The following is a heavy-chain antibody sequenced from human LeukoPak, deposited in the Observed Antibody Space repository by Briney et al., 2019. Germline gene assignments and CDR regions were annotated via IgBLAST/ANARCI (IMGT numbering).Heavy chain of an antibody. D-gene: IGHD3-10*01. CDR2: ISGPGGTT. J-gene: IGHJ6*03. Sequence: PGGSLRLSCVVSGFTFSTHAMTWVRQAPGKGLERVSDISGPGGTTYYAASVKGRFTISRDNSKNTLFLQMNSLRAEDTAVYYCARGLRVRGDYYYYYMDVWGKGTTVTVSS. V-gene: IGHV3-23*01. CDR3: ARGLRVRGDYYYYYMDV. CDR1: GFTFSTHA.